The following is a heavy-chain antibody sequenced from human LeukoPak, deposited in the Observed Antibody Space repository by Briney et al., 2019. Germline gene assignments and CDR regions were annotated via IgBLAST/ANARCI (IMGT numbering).Heavy chain of an antibody. J-gene: IGHJ4*02. D-gene: IGHD3-22*01. CDR2: IKRYGSEK. CDR3: ARGGKFYYDSSGYSEDF. Sequence: GGSLRLSCVVSGFTFSDYWMSWVRQAPGKGLEWVANIKRYGSEKYYVDSVRGRFTISRDNAKNSVYLQMNSLRAEDTAVYYCARGGKFYYDSSGYSEDFWGRGTLVTVSS. CDR1: GFTFSDYW. V-gene: IGHV3-7*03.